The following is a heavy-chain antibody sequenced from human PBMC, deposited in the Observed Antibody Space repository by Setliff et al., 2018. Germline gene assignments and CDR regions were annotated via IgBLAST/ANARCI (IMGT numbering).Heavy chain of an antibody. V-gene: IGHV4-34*01. D-gene: IGHD3-10*01. CDR3: ARGKGSWVLLRWFDP. CDR1: GGSFSGYY. Sequence: SETLSLTCAVYGGSFSGYYWTWIRQPPGKGLEWVGEINHSGSTNYNPSLKSRVTISVDTSKNQFSLKLSSVTAADTAVYYCARGKGSWVLLRWFDPWGQGTLVTVSS. CDR2: INHSGST. J-gene: IGHJ5*02.